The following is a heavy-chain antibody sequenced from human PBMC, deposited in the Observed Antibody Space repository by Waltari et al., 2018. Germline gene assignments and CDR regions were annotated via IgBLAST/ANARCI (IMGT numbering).Heavy chain of an antibody. CDR2: IYSGGST. D-gene: IGHD6-25*01. Sequence: EVQLVESGGGLIQPGGSLRLSCAASGFTVSSHYMSWVRQAPGKGLEWVSVIYSGGSTYYADSVKGRFTISRDNSKNTLYLQMNSLRAEDTAVYYCAREPATIPYFDYWGQGTLVTVSS. CDR3: AREPATIPYFDY. CDR1: GFTVSSHY. V-gene: IGHV3-53*01. J-gene: IGHJ4*02.